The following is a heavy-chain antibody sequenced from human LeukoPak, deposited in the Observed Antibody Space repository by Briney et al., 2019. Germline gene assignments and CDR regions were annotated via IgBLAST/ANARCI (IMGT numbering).Heavy chain of an antibody. CDR3: ARGYDY. V-gene: IGHV4-39*01. Sequence: PSETLSLTCTVSGGSIIGSTSYWGWIRQPPGKGLDWIGIINYSGSTYYNPSLRSRVTISLDTSKNQFSMKLNSVTASDTAVYYCARGYDYWGQGTLVAVSS. J-gene: IGHJ4*02. CDR2: INYSGST. D-gene: IGHD3-22*01. CDR1: GGSIIGSTSY.